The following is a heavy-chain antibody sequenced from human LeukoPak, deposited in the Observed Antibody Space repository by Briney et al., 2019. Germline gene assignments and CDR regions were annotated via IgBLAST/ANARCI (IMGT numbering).Heavy chain of an antibody. CDR2: ISGDGGRT. CDR1: GFTFDDYA. J-gene: IGHJ3*01. V-gene: IGHV3-43*02. CDR3: AKDLASVYDAFNV. Sequence: PGGSLRLSCAASGFTFDDYAMNRVRQTPGMGLEWVSLISGDGGRTFYADSVKGRFTISRDNSKDSLYLQMNSMTTEDTALYYCAKDLASVYDAFNVWGQGTMVTVSS.